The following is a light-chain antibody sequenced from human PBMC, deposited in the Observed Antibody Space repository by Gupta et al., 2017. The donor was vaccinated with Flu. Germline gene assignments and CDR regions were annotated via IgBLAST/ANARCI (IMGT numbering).Light chain of an antibody. Sequence: ENVLTQSPGTLSLSPGERATLSCRASQSVNSRYLAWYQQKRGQAPRLLIFGASARAAGIPDRFSGSGSGTEFTLTISRREPEDFAVYYCQHEGSSILSFGGGTXVEIK. CDR3: QHEGSSILS. CDR1: QSVNSRY. CDR2: GAS. J-gene: IGKJ4*01. V-gene: IGKV3-20*01.